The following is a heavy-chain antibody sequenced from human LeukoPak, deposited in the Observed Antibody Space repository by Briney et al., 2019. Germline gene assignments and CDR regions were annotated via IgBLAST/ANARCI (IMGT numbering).Heavy chain of an antibody. Sequence: GSLRLSCAASGFTFSSYAMSWVRQAPGKGLEWVSAISGSGGSTYYADSVKGGFTISRDNSKNTLYLQMTSLRAEDTAVYYCARGWCSSASCYLLTYYGMDVWGQGTMVTVSS. CDR3: ARGWCSSASCYLLTYYGMDV. V-gene: IGHV3-23*01. CDR2: ISGSGGST. CDR1: GFTFSSYA. J-gene: IGHJ6*02. D-gene: IGHD2-2*01.